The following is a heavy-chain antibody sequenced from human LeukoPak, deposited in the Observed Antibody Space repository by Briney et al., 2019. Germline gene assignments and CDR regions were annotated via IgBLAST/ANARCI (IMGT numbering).Heavy chain of an antibody. CDR2: IWYDGSNK. V-gene: IGHV3-33*01. CDR1: GFTFSTYG. D-gene: IGHD3-22*01. CDR3: ARESLGAPSGYHDL. Sequence: GGSLRLSCAASGFTFSTYGLHWVRQAPGKGLEWVAVIWYDGSNKYYADSVKGRFTISRDNSKNTLYLQMNSLRAEDTAVYYCARESLGAPSGYHDLWGQGTLVTVSS. J-gene: IGHJ4*02.